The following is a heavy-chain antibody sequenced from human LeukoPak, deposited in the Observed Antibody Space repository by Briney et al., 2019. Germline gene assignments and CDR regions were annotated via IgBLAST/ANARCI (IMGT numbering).Heavy chain of an antibody. J-gene: IGHJ4*02. D-gene: IGHD2-15*01. CDR3: ARSYCSGSSCSHTFDY. CDR1: GYSFTSYW. V-gene: IGHV5-51*01. Sequence: GESLKISCKGSGYSFTSYWIGWVRQLPGKGLEWMGIIYPGDSDTSYSPSFQGQVTISADKSISTAYLQRSSLKASDTAMYYCARSYCSGSSCSHTFDYWGQGTLVTVSS. CDR2: IYPGDSDT.